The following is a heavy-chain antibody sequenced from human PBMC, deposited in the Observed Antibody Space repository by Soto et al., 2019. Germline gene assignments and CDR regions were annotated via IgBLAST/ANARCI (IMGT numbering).Heavy chain of an antibody. CDR2: IYYSGST. D-gene: IGHD3-10*01. Sequence: TVAGGSISISGDDWGWNRKPPGKGLEWIGGIYYSGSTYYNPSLKSRVTISVDTSKNQFSLKLSSVTAADTAVYYCARQMWFGELNWFDPWGQGTLVTVSS. CDR3: ARQMWFGELNWFDP. V-gene: IGHV4-39*01. J-gene: IGHJ5*02. CDR1: GGSISISGDD.